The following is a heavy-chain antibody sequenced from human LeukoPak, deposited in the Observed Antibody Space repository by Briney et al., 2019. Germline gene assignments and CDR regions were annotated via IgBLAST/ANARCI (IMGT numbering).Heavy chain of an antibody. CDR3: VTEGWIY. D-gene: IGHD5-12*01. J-gene: IGHJ4*02. CDR2: IDDDS. Sequence: QPGGSLRLSCAASGFTFRSSVISWVRQAPGKGLEWVSTIDDDSYYADSVKGRFTISRDKSKRTLFLQMNSLSAEDTAVYYCVTEGWIYWGRGMLVTVSS. CDR1: GFTFRSSV. V-gene: IGHV3-23*01.